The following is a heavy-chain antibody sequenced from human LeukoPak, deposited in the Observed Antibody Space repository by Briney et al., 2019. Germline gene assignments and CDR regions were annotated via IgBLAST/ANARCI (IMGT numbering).Heavy chain of an antibody. D-gene: IGHD2-2*01. J-gene: IGHJ4*02. CDR2: IYTSGST. CDR1: GGSISSYY. V-gene: IGHV4-4*07. CDR3: ARSKVVPAAISKSAAAGTIEDADY. Sequence: PSETLSLTCTVSGGSISSYYWSWIRQPAGKGLEWIGRIYTSGSTNYNPSLKSRVTMSVDTSKNQFSLKLSSVTAADTAVYYCARSKVVPAAISKSAAAGTIEDADYWGQGTLVTASS.